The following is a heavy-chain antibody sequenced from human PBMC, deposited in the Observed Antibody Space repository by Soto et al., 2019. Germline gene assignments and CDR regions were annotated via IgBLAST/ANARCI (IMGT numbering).Heavy chain of an antibody. CDR3: ARHYGSGWDFDY. V-gene: IGHV5-10-1*01. CDR2: IDPSDSYT. Sequence: PGESLKISXKGSGYSFTSYWISWVRQMPGKGLEWMGRIDPSDSYTNYSPSFQGHVTISADKSISTAYLQWSSLKASDTAMYYCARHYGSGWDFDYWGQGTLVTVSS. D-gene: IGHD6-19*01. J-gene: IGHJ4*02. CDR1: GYSFTSYW.